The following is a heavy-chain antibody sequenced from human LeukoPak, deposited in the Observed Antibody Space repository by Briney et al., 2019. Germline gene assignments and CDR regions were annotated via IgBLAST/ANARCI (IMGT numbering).Heavy chain of an antibody. D-gene: IGHD6-13*01. CDR2: VSSSSSTI. CDR3: AREGRQQLATNAFDI. J-gene: IGHJ3*02. CDR1: GFTFSSYS. Sequence: GGSLRLSCAASGFTFSSYSMNWVRQAPGKGLEWVSYVSSSSSTIYYADSVKGRFTISRDNAKNSLYLQMNSLRAEDTAVYYCAREGRQQLATNAFDIWGQGTMVTVSS. V-gene: IGHV3-48*01.